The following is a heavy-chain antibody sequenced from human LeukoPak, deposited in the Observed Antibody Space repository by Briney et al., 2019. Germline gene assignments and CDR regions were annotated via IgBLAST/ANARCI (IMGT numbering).Heavy chain of an antibody. D-gene: IGHD2-21*01. CDR2: IYHSGST. CDR1: GGSISSSNW. J-gene: IGHJ3*02. V-gene: IGHV4-4*02. CDR3: ARGGQVVRGAFDI. Sequence: SETLSLACAVSGGSISSSNWWSWVRPPPGKGLEWIGEIYHSGSTNYNPSLKSRVTISVDKSKNQFSLKLSSVTAADTAVYYCARGGQVVRGAFDIWGQGTMVTVSS.